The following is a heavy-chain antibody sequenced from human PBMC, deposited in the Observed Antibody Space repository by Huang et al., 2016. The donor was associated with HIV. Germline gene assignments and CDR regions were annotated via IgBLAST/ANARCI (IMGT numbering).Heavy chain of an antibody. J-gene: IGHJ4*02. Sequence: QVQLVQSGAEVKKPGSSVKVSCKASGRSFSSSPISWVRQAPGQGLEWRGGTIPRRGVTIYAQMLQGRVTITADESTNTAYMDLSSLNSHDTAVYYCVGSPYGSGTYYDYWGQGTLVTVSS. V-gene: IGHV1-69*01. CDR1: GRSFSSSP. CDR3: VGSPYGSGTYYDY. CDR2: TIPRRGVT. D-gene: IGHD3-10*01.